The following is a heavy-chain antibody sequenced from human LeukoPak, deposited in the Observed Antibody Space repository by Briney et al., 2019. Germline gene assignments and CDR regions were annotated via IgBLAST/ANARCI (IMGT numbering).Heavy chain of an antibody. V-gene: IGHV4-61*02. CDR3: ARDVNGNWFDP. Sequence: SQTLSLTCTVSGDSISSGSYYWSWIRQPAGKGLEWIGRIYTSGSTNYNPSLKSRVTISVDTSKNQFSLKLSSVTAADTAVYYCARDVNGNWFDPWGQGTLVTVSS. D-gene: IGHD2-8*01. CDR1: GDSISSGSYY. J-gene: IGHJ5*02. CDR2: IYTSGST.